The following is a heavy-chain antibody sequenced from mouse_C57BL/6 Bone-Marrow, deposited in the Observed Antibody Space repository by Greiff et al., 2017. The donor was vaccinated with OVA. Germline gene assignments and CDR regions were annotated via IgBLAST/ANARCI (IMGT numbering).Heavy chain of an antibody. Sequence: VHVKQSGTVLARPGASVKMSCKTSGYTFTSYWMHWVKQRPGQGLEWIGAIYPGNSDTSYNQKFKGKAKLTAVTSASTAYMELSSLTNEDSAVYYCTRFTAQGRAMDYWGQGTSVTVSS. J-gene: IGHJ4*01. CDR1: GYTFTSYW. D-gene: IGHD3-2*02. CDR3: TRFTAQGRAMDY. V-gene: IGHV1-5*01. CDR2: IYPGNSDT.